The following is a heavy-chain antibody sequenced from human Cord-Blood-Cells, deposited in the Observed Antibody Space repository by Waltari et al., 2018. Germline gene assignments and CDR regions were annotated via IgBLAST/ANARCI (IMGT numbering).Heavy chain of an antibody. J-gene: IGHJ5*02. CDR3: ARGYCSSTSCYNWFDP. CDR1: GGSFSGYY. D-gene: IGHD2-2*01. Sequence: QVQLQQWGAGLLKPSETLSLTCAVYGGSFSGYYWSWIRQPPGKGLEWIGEINHSGSTNYNPSRKSRVTISVDTSKNQFSLKLSSVTAADTAVYYCARGYCSSTSCYNWFDPWGQGTLVTVSS. V-gene: IGHV4-34*01. CDR2: INHSGST.